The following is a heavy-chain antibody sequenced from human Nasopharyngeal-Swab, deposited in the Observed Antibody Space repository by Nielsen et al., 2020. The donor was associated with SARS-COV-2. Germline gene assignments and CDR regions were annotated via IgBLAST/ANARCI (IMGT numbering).Heavy chain of an antibody. J-gene: IGHJ4*02. CDR2: INTNTGNP. V-gene: IGHV7-4-1*02. CDR3: ATETYCSGGSCQDY. CDR1: GYTFTSYA. D-gene: IGHD2-15*01. Sequence: ASVKVSCKASGYTFTSYAMNWVRQAPGQGLEWMGWINTNTGNPTYAQGFTGRFVFSLDTSVSTAYLQISSLKAEDTAVYYCATETYCSGGSCQDYWGQGTLVTASS.